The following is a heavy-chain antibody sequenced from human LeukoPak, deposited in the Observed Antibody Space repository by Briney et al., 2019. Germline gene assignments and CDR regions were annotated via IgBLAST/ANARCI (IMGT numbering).Heavy chain of an antibody. Sequence: GGSLRLSCAASGFTFESYGMHWVRQAPGKGLEWVAVLSHDGNKKYYGDSVKGRFTISRDNSKRTVYLQMNSLRPEDAAVYYCAKDRAYGDWNPPETFFDSWGQGTLVTVSS. J-gene: IGHJ5*01. V-gene: IGHV3-30*18. CDR2: LSHDGNKK. CDR3: AKDRAYGDWNPPETFFDS. D-gene: IGHD4-17*01. CDR1: GFTFESYG.